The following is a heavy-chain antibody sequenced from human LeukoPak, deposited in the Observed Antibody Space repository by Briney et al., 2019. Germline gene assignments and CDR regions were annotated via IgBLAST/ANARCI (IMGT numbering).Heavy chain of an antibody. J-gene: IGHJ6*02. D-gene: IGHD6-6*01. CDR3: AREGTSIAARGYYGMDV. CDR1: GFTFSSYS. CDR2: ISSSSSYI. V-gene: IGHV3-21*01. Sequence: GGSLRLSCAASGFTFSSYSMNWVRQAPGKGLEWVSSISSSSSYICYADSVKGRFTISRDNAKNSLYLQMNSLRAEDTAVYYCAREGTSIAARGYYGMDVWGQGTTVTVSS.